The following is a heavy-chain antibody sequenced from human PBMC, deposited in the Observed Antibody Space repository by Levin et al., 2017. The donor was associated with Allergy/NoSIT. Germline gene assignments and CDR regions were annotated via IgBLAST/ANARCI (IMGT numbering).Heavy chain of an antibody. CDR3: ARELVGYYYMDV. CDR2: ISSRSNYI. Sequence: SCAASGFTFSSYSMNWVRQAPGKGLEWVSSISSRSNYIYYADSLKGRFTISRDNAKNSLYLQMNSLRAEDTAVYYCARELVGYYYMDVWGKGTTVTVSS. CDR1: GFTFSSYS. V-gene: IGHV3-21*01. J-gene: IGHJ6*03. D-gene: IGHD1-26*01.